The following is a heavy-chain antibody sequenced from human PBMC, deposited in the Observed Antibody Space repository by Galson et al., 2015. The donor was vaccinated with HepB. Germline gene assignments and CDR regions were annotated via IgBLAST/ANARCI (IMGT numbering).Heavy chain of an antibody. CDR1: GYTFTGYY. CDR3: AGGGVELIAGLDYGMDV. CDR2: INPNSGGT. V-gene: IGHV1-2*06. J-gene: IGHJ6*02. Sequence: SVKVSCKASGYTFTGYYMHWVRQAPGQGLEWMGRINPNSGGTNYAQKFQGRVTMTRDTSISTAYMELSRLRSDDTAVYYCAGGGVELIAGLDYGMDVWGQGTTVTVSS. D-gene: IGHD6-13*01.